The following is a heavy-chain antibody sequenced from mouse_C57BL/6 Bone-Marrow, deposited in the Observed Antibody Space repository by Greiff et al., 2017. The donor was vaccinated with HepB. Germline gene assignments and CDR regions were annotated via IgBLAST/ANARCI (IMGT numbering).Heavy chain of an antibody. V-gene: IGHV1-76*01. D-gene: IGHD1-1*01. CDR2: IYPGSGNT. CDR3: ARGELLRSTDWYFDV. CDR1: GYTFTDYY. Sequence: QVQLQQSGAELVRPGASVKLSCKASGYTFTDYYINWVKQRPGQGLEWIARIYPGSGNTYYNEKFKGKATLTAEKSSSTAYMQLSSLTSEDSAVYFCARGELLRSTDWYFDVWGTGTTVTVSS. J-gene: IGHJ1*03.